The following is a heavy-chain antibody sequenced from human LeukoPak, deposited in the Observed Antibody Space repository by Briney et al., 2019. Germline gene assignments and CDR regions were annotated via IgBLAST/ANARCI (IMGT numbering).Heavy chain of an antibody. CDR1: GFTFSSYS. CDR3: VRDGEGVAISVNYWFDP. D-gene: IGHD3-10*01. CDR2: ISSSSSTI. J-gene: IGHJ5*02. V-gene: IGHV3-48*01. Sequence: GGSLRLSCAASGFTFSSYSMNWVRQAPGKGLEWVSYISSSSSTIYYADSVKGRFTISRDNSKNTLYLQMNSLRAEDTAVYYCVRDGEGVAISVNYWFDPWGQGTLVTVSS.